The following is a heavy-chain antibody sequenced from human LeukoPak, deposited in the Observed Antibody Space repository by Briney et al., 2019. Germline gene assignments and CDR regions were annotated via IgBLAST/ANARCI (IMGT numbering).Heavy chain of an antibody. D-gene: IGHD3-10*01. CDR3: ARVVLPFGELTD. Sequence: GGSLRLSCAASGFTFSGSALHWVRQAPGKGLEWVSVIYSGGSTYYADSVKGRFTISRDNSKNTLYLQMNSLRAEDTAVYYCARVVLPFGELTDWGQGTLVTVSS. J-gene: IGHJ4*02. V-gene: IGHV3-53*01. CDR1: GFTFSGSA. CDR2: IYSGGST.